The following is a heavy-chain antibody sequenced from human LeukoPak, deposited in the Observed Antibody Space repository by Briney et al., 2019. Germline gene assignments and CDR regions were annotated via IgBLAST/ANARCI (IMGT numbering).Heavy chain of an antibody. D-gene: IGHD6-13*01. J-gene: IGHJ6*02. CDR3: ARGGEAAAGPAHYYYYYGMDV. Sequence: GGSLRLSCAASGFTFSSYGMHWVRQAPGKGLEWVAVIWYDGSNKYYADSVKGRFTISRDNSKNTLYLQMNSLRDEDTAVYYCARGGEAAAGPAHYYYYYGMDVWGQGTTVTVSS. V-gene: IGHV3-33*01. CDR1: GFTFSSYG. CDR2: IWYDGSNK.